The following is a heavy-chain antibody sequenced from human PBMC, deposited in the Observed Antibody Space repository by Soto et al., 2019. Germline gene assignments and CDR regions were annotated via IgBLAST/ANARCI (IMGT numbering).Heavy chain of an antibody. CDR2: IRPDGRDK. CDR1: GITFWNYW. V-gene: IGHV3-7*01. CDR3: VRDWDV. Sequence: EVQLVESGGGLVQPGGSLRLSCAASGITFWNYWMSWVRQAPGKGLEWVANIRPDGRDKHYVDSVKGRFTISRDIAEMTVYLQMNSLRAEDTAVYHCVRDWDVWGKGTTVTVSS. J-gene: IGHJ6*03.